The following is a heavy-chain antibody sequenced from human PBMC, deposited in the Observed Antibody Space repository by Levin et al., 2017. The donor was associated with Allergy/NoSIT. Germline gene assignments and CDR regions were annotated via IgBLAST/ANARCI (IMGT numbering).Heavy chain of an antibody. J-gene: IGHJ4*02. CDR1: GSTFSGSA. CDR3: TTLGDYFDS. V-gene: IGHV3-73*01. D-gene: IGHD1-26*01. CDR2: IRSKAKGYAT. Sequence: PGESLKISCAASGSTFSGSAIHWVRQASGKGLEWVGRIRSKAKGYATAYGASVKGRFTISRDDSKTYLQMNSLKTEDTAMYYCTTLGDYFDSWGQGTLVTVSS.